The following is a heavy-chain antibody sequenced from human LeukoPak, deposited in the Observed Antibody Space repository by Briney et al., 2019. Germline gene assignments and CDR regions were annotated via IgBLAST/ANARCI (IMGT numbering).Heavy chain of an antibody. CDR2: IYHSGST. D-gene: IGHD3-3*01. Sequence: SETLSLTCTVSGGSINSYYWTWIRQPPGKGLEWIGSIYHSGSTYYNPSLKSRVTISVDTSKNQFSLKLSSVTAADTAVYYCARGRITIFGVVTPFDYWGQGTLVTVSS. CDR3: ARGRITIFGVVTPFDY. CDR1: GGSINSYY. J-gene: IGHJ4*02. V-gene: IGHV4-38-2*02.